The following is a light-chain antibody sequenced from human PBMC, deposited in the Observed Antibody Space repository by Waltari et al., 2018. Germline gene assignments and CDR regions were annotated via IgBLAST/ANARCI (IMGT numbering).Light chain of an antibody. CDR3: QQYDNLPGLT. J-gene: IGKJ4*01. Sequence: DIQMTQSPSSLSASVGDRVTITCQASQDIRNYLNWYQQKPGKAPKLLIYDASNLETGVPSRFSGSGSGTDFTFTISSLQPEDIATYYCQQYDNLPGLTFGGGTKVEIK. CDR2: DAS. CDR1: QDIRNY. V-gene: IGKV1-33*01.